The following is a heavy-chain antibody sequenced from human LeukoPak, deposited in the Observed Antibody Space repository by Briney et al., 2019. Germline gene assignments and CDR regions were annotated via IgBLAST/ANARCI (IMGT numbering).Heavy chain of an antibody. V-gene: IGHV3-48*03. CDR3: ARAMGGFTYGYPSDY. J-gene: IGHJ4*02. CDR1: GFDFNIYE. Sequence: GVSLRLSCAASGFDFNIYEMNWVRQAPGKGLEWVSYISADGATIYYADSVKGRFTISRDNSKNTVYLQMNSLRPEDTAVYYCARAMGGFTYGYPSDYWGQGTPVTVSS. D-gene: IGHD5-18*01. CDR2: ISADGATI.